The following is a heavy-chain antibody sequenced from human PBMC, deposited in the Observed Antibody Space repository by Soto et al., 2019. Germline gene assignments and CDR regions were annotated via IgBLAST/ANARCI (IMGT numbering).Heavy chain of an antibody. CDR1: GGSIRDYY. V-gene: IGHV4-59*08. J-gene: IGHJ4*02. D-gene: IGHD3-22*01. CDR2: IYYTGTT. CDR3: ARLGGYYQAFHS. Sequence: PSETLSLTCTVSGGSIRDYYWGWIRQSPGKGLEWIGYIYYTGTTKYNPSLKSRVTISVDSSKNQFALKLDSVTAADTAVYYCARLGGYYQAFHSWGQGTLVTVS.